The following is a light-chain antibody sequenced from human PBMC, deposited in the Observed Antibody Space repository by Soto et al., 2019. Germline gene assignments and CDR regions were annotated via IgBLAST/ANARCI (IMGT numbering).Light chain of an antibody. V-gene: IGLV4-69*01. Sequence: QLVLTQSPSASASLGASVKLTCTLNSGHSSYAITWHQQQPEKGPRYLMKLNSDGGYSKGEGIPDRFSGSSSGAERYLTISSLQSEDEADYYCQTWGTGPHVAFGGGTKVTVL. J-gene: IGLJ2*01. CDR3: QTWGTGPHVA. CDR2: LNSDGGY. CDR1: SGHSSYA.